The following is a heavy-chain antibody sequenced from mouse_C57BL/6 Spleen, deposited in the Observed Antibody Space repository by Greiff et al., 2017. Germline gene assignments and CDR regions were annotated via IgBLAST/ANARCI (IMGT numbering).Heavy chain of an antibody. Sequence: EVKLVESGPELVKPGASVKMSCKASGYTFTDYNMHWVKQSHGKSLEWIGYLNPNNGGTSYNQKFKGKATLTVNKSSSTAYMELRSLTSEDSAVYYCARGDYDDDGYFDYWGQGTTLTVSS. V-gene: IGHV1-22*01. CDR1: GYTFTDYN. J-gene: IGHJ2*01. D-gene: IGHD2-4*01. CDR2: LNPNNGGT. CDR3: ARGDYDDDGYFDY.